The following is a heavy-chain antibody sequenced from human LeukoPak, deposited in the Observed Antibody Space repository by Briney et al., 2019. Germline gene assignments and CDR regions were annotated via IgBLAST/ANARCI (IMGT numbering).Heavy chain of an antibody. V-gene: IGHV4-39*07. CDR1: GGSISSSSYY. CDR2: IYYSGST. CDR3: ARDFDSSGYRPPMDV. D-gene: IGHD3-22*01. J-gene: IGHJ6*03. Sequence: SETLSLTCTVSGGSISSSSYYWGWIRQPPGKGLEGFGSIYYSGSTYYNPSLKTRVTISVDASKNQFSLKLSSVTAADTAVYYCARDFDSSGYRPPMDVWGKGTTVTVSS.